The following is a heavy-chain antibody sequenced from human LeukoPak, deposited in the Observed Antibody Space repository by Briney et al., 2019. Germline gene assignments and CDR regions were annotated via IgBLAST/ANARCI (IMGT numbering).Heavy chain of an antibody. CDR3: ARRGPYEPVHY. CDR1: GGSISSSSYY. D-gene: IGHD1-14*01. V-gene: IGHV4-39*01. J-gene: IGHJ4*02. Sequence: SETLSLTCTVSGGSISSSSYYWGWIRQPPGKGLEWIGSIYYSGSTYYNPSLKSRVTISVDTSKNQFSLKLSSVTAADTAVYYCARRGPYEPVHYWGQGTLVTVSS. CDR2: IYYSGST.